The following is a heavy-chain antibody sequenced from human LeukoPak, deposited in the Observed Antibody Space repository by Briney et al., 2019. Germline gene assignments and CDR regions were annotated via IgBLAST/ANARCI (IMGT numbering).Heavy chain of an antibody. Sequence: GSLRLSCAASGFTVSSNYMTWVRQAPGKGLEWVSIIYTGGTTYYADSVKGRFTISRDNSKNTLYLQMNSLRAEDTAVYYCARWGDYSGSYFDFDYWGQGTLVTVSS. D-gene: IGHD1-26*01. V-gene: IGHV3-66*01. CDR1: GFTVSSNY. CDR3: ARWGDYSGSYFDFDY. J-gene: IGHJ4*02. CDR2: IYTGGTT.